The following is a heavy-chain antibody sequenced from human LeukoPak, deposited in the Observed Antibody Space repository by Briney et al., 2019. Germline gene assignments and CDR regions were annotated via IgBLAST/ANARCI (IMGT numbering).Heavy chain of an antibody. CDR2: IIASNGDT. Sequence: GASVKVSCKASGYTFTSYDINWVRQATGQGLEWMGWIIASNGDTNYARKFQGRVTMTADTSTDTAYMDLRSLRSDDTPVYCCAVAQPDYSSNWYRRVWFDPWGEGALVTVSS. V-gene: IGHV1-18*01. CDR3: AVAQPDYSSNWYRRVWFDP. J-gene: IGHJ5*02. CDR1: GYTFTSYD. D-gene: IGHD6-13*01.